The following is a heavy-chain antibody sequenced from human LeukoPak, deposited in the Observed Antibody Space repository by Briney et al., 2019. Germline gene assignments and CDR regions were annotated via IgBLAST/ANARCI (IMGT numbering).Heavy chain of an antibody. CDR1: RFTLSNYW. D-gene: IGHD6-19*01. CDR3: ARQRGSGCLDY. Sequence: AGGSLRLSCAASRFTLSNYWMSWVRQAPGKGLEWVANIKQDGSETYYVDSVKGRFTISRDNAKNSLSLQINSLRAEDTAVYYCARQRGSGCLDYWGQGTLVTVSS. J-gene: IGHJ4*02. CDR2: IKQDGSET. V-gene: IGHV3-7*01.